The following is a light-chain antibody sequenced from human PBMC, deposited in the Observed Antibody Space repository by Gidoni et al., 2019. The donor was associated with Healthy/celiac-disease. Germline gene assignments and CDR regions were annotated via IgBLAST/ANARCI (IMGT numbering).Light chain of an antibody. CDR1: KLGDKH. V-gene: IGLV3-1*01. CDR3: QAWDSSTVV. J-gene: IGLJ2*01. CDR2: QDS. Sequence: SYELNKPPSVSVSPGQTASITCTGDKLGDKHACWEQQKPGKSPVLVIYQDSKRPSGIPEQFAGSNSGNTATLTISGTQAMDEADYYCQAWDSSTVVFGGGTKLTVL.